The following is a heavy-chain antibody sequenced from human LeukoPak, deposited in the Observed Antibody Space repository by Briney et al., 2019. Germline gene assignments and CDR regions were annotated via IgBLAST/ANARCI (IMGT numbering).Heavy chain of an antibody. CDR2: INHSGST. Sequence: SETLSLTCAVYGGSFSGYYWSWMRQPPGKGLEWIGEINHSGSTNYNPSLKSRVTISVDTSKNQSSLKLSSVTAADAAVYYCARKVVGWGYYYYIDLWPKETTVTVSS. J-gene: IGHJ6*03. CDR1: GGSFSGYY. V-gene: IGHV4-34*01. CDR3: ARKVVGWGYYYYIDL. D-gene: IGHD2-15*01.